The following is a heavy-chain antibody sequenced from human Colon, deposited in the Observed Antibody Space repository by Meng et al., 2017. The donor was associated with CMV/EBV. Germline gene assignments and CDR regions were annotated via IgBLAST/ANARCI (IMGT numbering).Heavy chain of an antibody. J-gene: IGHJ4*02. V-gene: IGHV1-2*02. D-gene: IGHD4-17*01. CDR3: AATVTD. CDR1: VYTFTDYY. CDR2: INPDSGGT. Sequence: QVHLVQSGAEVKKPGASVKLSCKSSVYTFTDYYIHWVRQAPGQGLEWMGWINPDSGGTIYAQKFKGRLTMTSDTSISTAYMELSRLRSDDTAVYYCAATVTDWGQGTLVTVSS.